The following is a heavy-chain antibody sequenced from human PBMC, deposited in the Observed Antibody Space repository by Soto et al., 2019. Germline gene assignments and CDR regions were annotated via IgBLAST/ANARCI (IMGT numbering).Heavy chain of an antibody. CDR2: IYYSGST. J-gene: IGHJ6*02. Sequence: QLQLQESGPGLVKPSETLSLTCTVSGGSISSSSYYWGWIRQPPGKGLEWIGSIYYSGSTYYNPSLKSRVTISVDTSKNQFSLKLSSVTAADTAVYYWARQSYYYYGMDVWGQGTTVTVSS. CDR3: ARQSYYYYGMDV. V-gene: IGHV4-39*01. CDR1: GGSISSSSYY.